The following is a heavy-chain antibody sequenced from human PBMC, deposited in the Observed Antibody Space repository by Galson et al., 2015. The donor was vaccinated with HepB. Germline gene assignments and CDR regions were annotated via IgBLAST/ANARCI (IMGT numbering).Heavy chain of an antibody. D-gene: IGHD6-6*01. CDR2: ISYDGSNK. V-gene: IGHV3-30*18. J-gene: IGHJ6*02. CDR1: GFTFSSYG. Sequence: SLRLSCAASGFTFSSYGMHWVRQAPGKGLEWVAVISYDGSNKYYADSVKGRFTISRDNSKNTLYLQMNSLRAEDTAVYYCAKVALGYSSSWGWVADYYYGMDVWGQGTTATVSS. CDR3: AKVALGYSSSWGWVADYYYGMDV.